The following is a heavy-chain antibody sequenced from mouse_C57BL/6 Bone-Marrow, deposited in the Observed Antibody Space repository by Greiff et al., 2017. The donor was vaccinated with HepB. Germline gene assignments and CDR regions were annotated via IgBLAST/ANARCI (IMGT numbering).Heavy chain of an antibody. J-gene: IGHJ2*01. CDR2: ISYDGSN. CDR3: AREEGLTGTDCDY. D-gene: IGHD4-1*01. CDR1: GYSISSGYY. V-gene: IGHV3-6*01. Sequence: EVKLVESGPGLVKPSQSLSLTCSVTGYSISSGYYWHWIRQFPGNKLEWMGYISYDGSNNYNPSLKNRISITRDTSNNQFFLKLNSVTTEDTATYYGAREEGLTGTDCDYWGQGTTLTVSS.